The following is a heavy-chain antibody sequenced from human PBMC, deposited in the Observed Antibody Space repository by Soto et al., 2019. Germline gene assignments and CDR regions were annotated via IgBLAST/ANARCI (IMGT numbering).Heavy chain of an antibody. D-gene: IGHD2-21*02. Sequence: GASVKVSCKASGYTFTSYAMHWVRQAPGQRLEWMGWINAGNGNTKYSQKFQGRVTITRDTSASTAYMELSSLRSEDTAVYYCARVTYCGGDCYSHYFDYWGQGTLVTVSS. V-gene: IGHV1-3*01. CDR1: GYTFTSYA. J-gene: IGHJ4*02. CDR2: INAGNGNT. CDR3: ARVTYCGGDCYSHYFDY.